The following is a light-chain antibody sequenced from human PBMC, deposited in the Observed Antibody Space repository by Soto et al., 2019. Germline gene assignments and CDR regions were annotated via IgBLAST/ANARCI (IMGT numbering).Light chain of an antibody. CDR3: QQYNRYWT. Sequence: RIKQSPSSVSASVGDRVTITCRASQSISSWLAWYQQKPWKAPKLLIYKASSLESGVPSRFSGSGSGTEFTLTISSLQADDFATYYCQQYNRYWTFGQGTKVDIK. CDR2: KAS. V-gene: IGKV1-5*03. J-gene: IGKJ1*01. CDR1: QSISSW.